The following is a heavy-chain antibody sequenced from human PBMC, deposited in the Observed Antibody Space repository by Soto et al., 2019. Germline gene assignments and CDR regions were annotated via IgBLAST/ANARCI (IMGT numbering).Heavy chain of an antibody. CDR3: AREYIAARSELYYFDY. V-gene: IGHV4-59*01. Sequence: PSETLSLTCTVSGGSISSYYWSWIRQPPGKGLEWIGYIYYSGSTNYNPSLKSRVTISVDTSKNQFSLKLSSVTAADTAVYYCAREYIAARSELYYFDYWGQGTLVTVSS. D-gene: IGHD6-6*01. J-gene: IGHJ4*02. CDR1: GGSISSYY. CDR2: IYYSGST.